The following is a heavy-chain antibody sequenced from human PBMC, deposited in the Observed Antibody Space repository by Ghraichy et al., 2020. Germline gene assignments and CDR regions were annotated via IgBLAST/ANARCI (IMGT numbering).Heavy chain of an antibody. CDR3: AKDSSSSWYDGDAFDI. V-gene: IGHV3-9*01. D-gene: IGHD6-13*01. CDR2: ISWYSGSI. J-gene: IGHJ3*02. Sequence: GGSLRLSCAASGFTFDDYAMHWVRHAPRKGLEWVSGISWYSGSIGYADSVKGRFTISRDNAKNSLYLQMNSLRAEDTALYYCAKDSSSSWYDGDAFDIWGQGTMVTVSS. CDR1: GFTFDDYA.